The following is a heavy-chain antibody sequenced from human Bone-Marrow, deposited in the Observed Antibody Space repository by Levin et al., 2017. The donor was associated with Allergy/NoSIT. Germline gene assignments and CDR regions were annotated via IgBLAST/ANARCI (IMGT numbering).Heavy chain of an antibody. J-gene: IGHJ6*04. CDR3: ARTRMDRRPILNDYFYYMDV. Sequence: ESGPTLVKPTQTLTLTCTFFGFSLSADGMCVSWIRQPPGKALEWLARIDWDDDEYYSTSLKTRPTISKDTSKNQVVLTMTDMDPVDTATYYCARTRMDRRPILNDYFYYMDVWGKGTTVTVSS. CDR1: GFSLSADGMC. V-gene: IGHV2-70*11. D-gene: IGHD4/OR15-4a*01. CDR2: IDWDDDE.